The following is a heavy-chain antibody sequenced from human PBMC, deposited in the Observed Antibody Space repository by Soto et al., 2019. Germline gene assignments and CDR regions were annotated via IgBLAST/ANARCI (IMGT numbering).Heavy chain of an antibody. CDR1: GGSISSYY. Sequence: PSETLSLTCTVSGGSISSYYWTWIRRPPGKGLEWIGFMYNSGSTHYNPSLKSRVTISLDTSKNQFSLNLRSETAADTAVYYCASMGYHYGSGSYPLDYWSQGTLVTVSS. CDR3: ASMGYHYGSGSYPLDY. J-gene: IGHJ4*02. D-gene: IGHD3-10*01. CDR2: MYNSGST. V-gene: IGHV4-59*08.